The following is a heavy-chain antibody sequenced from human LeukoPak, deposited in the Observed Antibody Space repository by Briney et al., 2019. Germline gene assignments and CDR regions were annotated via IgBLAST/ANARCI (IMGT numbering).Heavy chain of an antibody. V-gene: IGHV4-39*01. CDR2: IHYSGST. CDR3: ASRSDDRSLYYFDY. Sequence: SETLSLTCIVSGGSISTSNYYWGWIRQPPGKGLECIGSIHYSGSTYYNPSLKSRVTISVDTSKNQFSLKVTSVTAADTAVYYCASRSDDRSLYYFDYRGQGTLVTVSS. J-gene: IGHJ4*02. CDR1: GGSISTSNYY. D-gene: IGHD3-22*01.